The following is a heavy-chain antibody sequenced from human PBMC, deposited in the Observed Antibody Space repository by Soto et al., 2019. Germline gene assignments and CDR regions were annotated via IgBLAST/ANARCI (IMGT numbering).Heavy chain of an antibody. Sequence: QVQLVQSGAEVKKPGSSVKVSCKPSGGTFSTYSIFWVRQAPGQGLEWMGRIIPMLGVANYAKKFQGRVTITADKSTTTVYMKLSSLRTEDTALYYCTIGSWSGEVFDVWGQGTMVTVSS. CDR1: GGTFSTYS. CDR3: TIGSWSGEVFDV. CDR2: IIPMLGVA. J-gene: IGHJ3*01. V-gene: IGHV1-69*02. D-gene: IGHD2-21*01.